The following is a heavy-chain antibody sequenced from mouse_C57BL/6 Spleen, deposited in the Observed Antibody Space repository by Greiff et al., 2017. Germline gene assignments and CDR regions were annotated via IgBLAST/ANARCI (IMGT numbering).Heavy chain of an antibody. J-gene: IGHJ2*01. CDR2: IDPNSGGT. CDR1: GYTFTSYW. Sequence: VQLQQPGAELVKPGASVKLSCKASGYTFTSYWMHWVKQRPGRGLEWIGRIDPNSGGTKYNEKFKSKATLTVYKPSSTADMQLNSRTSKYAAVYYCARRDVNSYCFAYWGQGTTLTVSS. D-gene: IGHD3-3*01. CDR3: ARRDVNSYCFAY. V-gene: IGHV1-72*01.